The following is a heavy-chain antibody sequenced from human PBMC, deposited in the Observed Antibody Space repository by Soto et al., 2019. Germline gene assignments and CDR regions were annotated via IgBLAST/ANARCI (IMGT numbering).Heavy chain of an antibody. V-gene: IGHV1-2*04. CDR2: INPNSGGT. CDR3: ARSRSSWSTDPYGSGSWLSY. Sequence: QVPLVQSGAEVKKPGASVKVSCKASGYTFTGYYMHWVRQAPGQGLEWMGWINPNSGGTNYAQKFQGWVTMTRDTSISTAYMELSRLRSDDTAVYYCARSRSSWSTDPYGSGSWLSYWGQGTLVTVSS. D-gene: IGHD6-13*01. CDR1: GYTFTGYY. J-gene: IGHJ4*02.